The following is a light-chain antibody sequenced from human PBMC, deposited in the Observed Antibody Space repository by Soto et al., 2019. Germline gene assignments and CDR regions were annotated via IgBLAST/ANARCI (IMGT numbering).Light chain of an antibody. CDR2: VAS. Sequence: IQLTQSPSSLSASVGDRVTITCRASQDISTDLDWYQQKPGKAPKLLIYVASTLQSGVPSRVGGSGSGTDFTLTISSLQPDDFATYYCQQLNSHPYTFGQGTKLEI. CDR1: QDISTD. J-gene: IGKJ2*01. CDR3: QQLNSHPYT. V-gene: IGKV1-9*01.